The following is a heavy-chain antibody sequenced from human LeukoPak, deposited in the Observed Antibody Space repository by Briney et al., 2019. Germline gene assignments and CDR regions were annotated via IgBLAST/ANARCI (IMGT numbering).Heavy chain of an antibody. V-gene: IGHV3-21*01. Sequence: GSLRLSCAASGFTFNTYDMNWVRQAPGKGLEWVSSISSSGSYIYQPDSVKGRLTISRDNAKNSLYLQMNSLRAEDTAVYYCARESSESFDYWGQGTLVTVSS. J-gene: IGHJ4*02. CDR3: ARESSESFDY. CDR1: GFTFNTYD. CDR2: ISSSGSYI.